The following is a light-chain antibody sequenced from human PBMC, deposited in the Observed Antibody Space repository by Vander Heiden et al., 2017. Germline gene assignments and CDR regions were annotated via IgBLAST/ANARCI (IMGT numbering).Light chain of an antibody. CDR2: AAF. V-gene: IGKV1-12*01. J-gene: IGKJ1*01. CDR3: RQTNSFPST. Sequence: DIQMTESPSSVSASVGDRVTITFRASQDIKRWLAWYQQKPGKAPKLLIYAAFSLQSGVSSRFSGSGSGTDFTLTISSLQPEDFATYYFRQTNSFPSTFGQGTKVEIK. CDR1: QDIKRW.